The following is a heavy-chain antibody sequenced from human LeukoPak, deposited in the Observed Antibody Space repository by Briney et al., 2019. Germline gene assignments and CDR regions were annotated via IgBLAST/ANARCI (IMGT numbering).Heavy chain of an antibody. CDR2: ISSSGSTI. CDR1: GFTFSSYE. CDR3: ARDYFTPCQTSYFGSGSYYRTGLAF. D-gene: IGHD3-10*01. J-gene: IGHJ4*02. V-gene: IGHV3-48*03. Sequence: GGSLRLSYAASGFTFSSYEMNWVRQAPGKGLEWVSYISSSGSTIYYADSVKGRFTISRDNAKNSLYLEMNSLRAEDTAVYYCARDYFTPCQTSYFGSGSYYRTGLAFWGLGTLITVSS.